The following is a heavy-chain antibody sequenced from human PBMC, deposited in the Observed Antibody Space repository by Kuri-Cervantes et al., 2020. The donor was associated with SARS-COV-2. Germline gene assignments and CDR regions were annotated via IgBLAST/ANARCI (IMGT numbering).Heavy chain of an antibody. CDR3: ARDGIGFDP. V-gene: IGHV3-30-3*01. D-gene: IGHD2-21*01. Sequence: GGSLRLSCAASGFTFSSYAMHWVRQAPGKGLEWVAVISYDGSNKYYADSVKGRFTISRDNSKNTLYLQMNSLRAEDTAVYYCARDGIGFDPCGQGTLVTVSS. CDR1: GFTFSSYA. J-gene: IGHJ5*02. CDR2: ISYDGSNK.